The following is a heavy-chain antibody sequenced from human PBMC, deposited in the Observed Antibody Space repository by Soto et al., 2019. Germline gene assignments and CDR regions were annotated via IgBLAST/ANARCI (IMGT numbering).Heavy chain of an antibody. CDR1: GFTFSSYA. CDR3: AKTWDRWLARNYFDY. CDR2: ISGSGGST. Sequence: PGGSLRLSCAASGFTFSSYAMSWVRQAPGKGLEWVSAISGSGGSTYYADSVKGRFTISRDNSKNTLYLQMNSLRAEDTAVYYCAKTWDRWLARNYFDYWGQGTRVTVSS. D-gene: IGHD6-19*01. J-gene: IGHJ4*02. V-gene: IGHV3-23*01.